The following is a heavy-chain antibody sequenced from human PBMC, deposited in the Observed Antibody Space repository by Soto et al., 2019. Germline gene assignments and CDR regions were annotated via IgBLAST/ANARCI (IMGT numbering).Heavy chain of an antibody. CDR3: ARVQYSSRKDLQY. CDR2: ISAYNGNT. Sequence: ASVKVSCKASGGTFSSYGISWVRQAPGQGLEWMGWISAYNGNTNYAQKLQGRVTMTTDTSTSTAYMELSRLRSDDTAVYYCARVQYSSRKDLQYWGQGTLVTVSS. CDR1: GGTFSSYG. V-gene: IGHV1-18*01. D-gene: IGHD6-13*01. J-gene: IGHJ4*02.